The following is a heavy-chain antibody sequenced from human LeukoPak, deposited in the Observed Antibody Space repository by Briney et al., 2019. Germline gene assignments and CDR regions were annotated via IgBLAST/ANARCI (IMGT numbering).Heavy chain of an antibody. V-gene: IGHV1-69*05. D-gene: IGHD6-13*01. CDR2: IIPIFGTA. CDR3: AENLGIAAAGY. CDR1: GGTFSSYA. J-gene: IGHJ4*02. Sequence: GASVKVSCKASGGTFSSYAISWVRQAPGQGLEWMGRIIPIFGTANYAQKFQGRVTITTDESTSTAYMELSSLGSEDTAVYYCAENLGIAAAGYWGQGTLVTVSS.